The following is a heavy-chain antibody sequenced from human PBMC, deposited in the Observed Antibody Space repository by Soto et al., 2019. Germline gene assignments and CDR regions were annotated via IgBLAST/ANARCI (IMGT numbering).Heavy chain of an antibody. CDR2: IYSGGST. D-gene: IGHD6-19*01. J-gene: IGHJ3*02. CDR1: GFTVSSNY. Sequence: GGSLRLSCAASGFTVSSNYMSWVRQAPGKGLEWVSVIYSGGSTYYADSVKGRFTISRDNSKNTLYLQMNSLRAKDTAVYYCARVVTAVAGQMAFDIWGQGTMVTVSS. V-gene: IGHV3-66*01. CDR3: ARVVTAVAGQMAFDI.